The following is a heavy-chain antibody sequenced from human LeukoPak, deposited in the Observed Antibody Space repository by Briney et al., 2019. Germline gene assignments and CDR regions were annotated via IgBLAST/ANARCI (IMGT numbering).Heavy chain of an antibody. J-gene: IGHJ3*02. CDR3: ASEEADSSSWTGAFDI. CDR1: GFTFSSYS. V-gene: IGHV3-21*01. CDR2: ISSSSSYI. D-gene: IGHD6-13*01. Sequence: PGGSLRLSCAASGFTFSSYSMNWVRQAPGKGLEWVSSISSSSSYIYYADSVKGRFTISRDNAKNSLYLQMNSLRAEDTAVYYCASEEADSSSWTGAFDIWGQGTMVTVSS.